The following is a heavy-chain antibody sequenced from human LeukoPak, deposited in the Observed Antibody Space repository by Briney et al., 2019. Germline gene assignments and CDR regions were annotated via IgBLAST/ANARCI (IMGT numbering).Heavy chain of an antibody. CDR2: ISGSGGNT. J-gene: IGHJ4*02. CDR1: GLTFSSSA. Sequence: AGSLRLSCAASGLTFSSSAMSWVRQAPGKGLEWVSGISGSGGNTYYADPVKGRFTISRDNSKNTLYPQMNSLRAEDTAVYYCAKLNLRIMRVAIEYWGQGTLVTVSS. CDR3: AKLNLRIMRVAIEY. V-gene: IGHV3-23*01. D-gene: IGHD2-21*01.